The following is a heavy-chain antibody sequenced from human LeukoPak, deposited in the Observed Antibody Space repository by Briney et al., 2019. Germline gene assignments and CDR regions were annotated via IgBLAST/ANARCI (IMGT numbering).Heavy chain of an antibody. V-gene: IGHV4-61*02. J-gene: IGHJ6*03. CDR2: IYTSGCT. CDR3: ARHYCSSTSCYTNYYYYMDV. Sequence: SETLSLTCTVSGGSISSGSYYWSWIRQPAGKVLEWIGRIYTSGCTNYNPCLKSRVTISVDTSKNQFSLKLSSVTAADTAVYYCARHYCSSTSCYTNYYYYMDVWGKGTTVTVSS. D-gene: IGHD2-2*02. CDR1: GGSISSGSYY.